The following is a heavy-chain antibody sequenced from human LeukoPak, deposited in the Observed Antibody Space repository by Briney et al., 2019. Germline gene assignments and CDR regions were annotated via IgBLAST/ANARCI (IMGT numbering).Heavy chain of an antibody. CDR1: GGSISSGDYY. V-gene: IGHV4-30-4*01. CDR2: IYHSGST. CDR3: ARDSSDTAWPRFDY. J-gene: IGHJ4*02. D-gene: IGHD5-18*01. Sequence: PSETLSLTCTVSGGSISSGDYYWSWIRQPPGKGLEWIGYIYHSGSTYYNPSLKSRVTISVDTSKNQFSLKLSSVTAADTAAYYCARDSSDTAWPRFDYWGQGTLVTVSS.